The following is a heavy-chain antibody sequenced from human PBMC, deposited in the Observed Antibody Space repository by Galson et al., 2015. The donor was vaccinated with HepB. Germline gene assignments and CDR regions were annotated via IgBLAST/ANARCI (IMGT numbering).Heavy chain of an antibody. J-gene: IGHJ4*02. V-gene: IGHV3-11*03. CDR1: GFTFSDYY. CDR2: ISSSSSYT. D-gene: IGHD1-7*01. Sequence: SLRLSCAASGFTFSDYYMSWIRQAPGKGLEWVSYISSSSSYTNYADSVKGRFTISRDNAKNSLYLQMNSLRAEDTAVYYCARLNWNYAIDYWGQGTLVTVSS. CDR3: ARLNWNYAIDY.